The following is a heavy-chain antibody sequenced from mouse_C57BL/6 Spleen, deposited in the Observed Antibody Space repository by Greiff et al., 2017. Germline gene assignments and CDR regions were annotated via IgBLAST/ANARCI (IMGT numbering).Heavy chain of an antibody. CDR3: AREIYYGNRGLFDY. CDR2: ISYDGSN. J-gene: IGHJ2*01. D-gene: IGHD2-1*01. CDR1: GYSITSGYY. Sequence: DVQLQESGPGLVKPSQSLSLTCSVTGYSITSGYYWNWIRQFPGNKLEWMGYISYDGSNNYNPSLKNRISITRDTSKNQFFLKLNSVTTEDTATYYCAREIYYGNRGLFDYWGQGTTLTVSS. V-gene: IGHV3-6*01.